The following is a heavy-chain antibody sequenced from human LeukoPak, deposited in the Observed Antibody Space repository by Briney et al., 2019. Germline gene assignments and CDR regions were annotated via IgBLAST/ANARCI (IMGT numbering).Heavy chain of an antibody. V-gene: IGHV4-34*01. CDR2: INHSGST. CDR3: ARGGGCECSSTSCYN. Sequence: SETLSLTCAVYGGSFSGYYWSWIRQPPGKGLEWIGEINHSGSTNYNPSLKSRVTISVDTSKNQFSLKLSSVTAADTAVYYCARGGGCECSSTSCYNWGQGTLVTVSS. CDR1: GGSFSGYY. D-gene: IGHD2-2*02. J-gene: IGHJ4*02.